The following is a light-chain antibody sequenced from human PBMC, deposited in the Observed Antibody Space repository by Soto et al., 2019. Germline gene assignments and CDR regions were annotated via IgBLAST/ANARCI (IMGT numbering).Light chain of an antibody. CDR2: DVN. Sequence: QSALTQPRSVSGSPGQSVTISCTGTSSDVGGYNYVSWYQQHPGKAPKLIIYDVNKRPSGGPDRFSGSKSGTTAALTISGHQAEDEADYYCCSSAGTNTPVFGGGTKLTVL. J-gene: IGLJ3*02. CDR3: CSSAGTNTPV. V-gene: IGLV2-11*01. CDR1: SSDVGGYNY.